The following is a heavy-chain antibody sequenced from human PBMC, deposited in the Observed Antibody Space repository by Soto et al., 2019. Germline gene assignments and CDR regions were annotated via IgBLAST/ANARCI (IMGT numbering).Heavy chain of an antibody. CDR3: ARGRSSSWYDNTYYFDY. V-gene: IGHV4-34*01. J-gene: IGHJ4*02. CDR1: GGSFSGYY. Sequence: SETLSLTCAVYGGSFSGYYWSWIRQPPGKGLEWIGEINHSGSTNYNPSLKSRVTISVDTSKNQFSLKLSSVTAADTAVYYCARGRSSSWYDNTYYFDYWGQGTLVTVSS. D-gene: IGHD6-13*01. CDR2: INHSGST.